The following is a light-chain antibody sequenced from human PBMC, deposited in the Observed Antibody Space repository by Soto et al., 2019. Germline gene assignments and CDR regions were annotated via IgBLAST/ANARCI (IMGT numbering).Light chain of an antibody. CDR3: SSYTSSSTYV. V-gene: IGLV2-14*01. Sequence: QPVLTQPASVSGSPGQSITISCTGTSSDVGGYNYVSWYQQHPGKAPKLIIYEVSNRPSGASNRFSGSKSGNTASLTISGLQAEDEADYYCSSYTSSSTYVFGTGTKLTVL. J-gene: IGLJ1*01. CDR1: SSDVGGYNY. CDR2: EVS.